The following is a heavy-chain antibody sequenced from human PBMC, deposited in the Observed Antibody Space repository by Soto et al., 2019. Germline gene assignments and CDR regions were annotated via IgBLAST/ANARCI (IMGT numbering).Heavy chain of an antibody. CDR2: ISAYSVDT. V-gene: IGHV1-18*01. J-gene: IGHJ6*02. Sequence: ASVKVSCKASGYRFETYAMTWVRQAPGQGLEWMGWISAYSVDTYSAQKFQDRLTMTKDTSTGTAYMELGSLTSDDTAVYYCARGHGAIRGALDVWGQGTTVTVPS. D-gene: IGHD1-26*01. CDR3: ARGHGAIRGALDV. CDR1: GYRFETYA.